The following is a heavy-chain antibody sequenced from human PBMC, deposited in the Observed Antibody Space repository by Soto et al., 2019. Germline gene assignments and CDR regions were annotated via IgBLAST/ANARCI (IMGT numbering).Heavy chain of an antibody. CDR2: INHSGST. V-gene: IGHV4-34*01. J-gene: IGHJ4*02. CDR3: ASRGGSYDYVHRSDFDY. Sequence: QVQLQQWGAGLLKPSETLSLTCAVYGGSFSGYYWSWIRQPPGKGLEWIGEINHSGSTNYNPSLKSRVTISVDTSKNQFSLKLSSVTAADTAVYYCASRGGSYDYVHRSDFDYWGQGTLVTVSS. CDR1: GGSFSGYY. D-gene: IGHD3-16*01.